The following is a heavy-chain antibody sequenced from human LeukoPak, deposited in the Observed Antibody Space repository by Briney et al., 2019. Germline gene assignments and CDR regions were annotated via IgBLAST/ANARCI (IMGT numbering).Heavy chain of an antibody. J-gene: IGHJ4*02. CDR2: IYHSGST. D-gene: IGHD1-1*01. V-gene: IGHV4-4*02. CDR3: ARHRDRYLGSSFDY. CDR1: GGSISISNW. Sequence: PSETLSLTCAVSGGSISISNWWSWVRQPPGKGLEWIGEIYHSGSTNYNPSLKSRVTISVDTSKYQFSLKLSSVTAADTAVYYCARHRDRYLGSSFDYWGQGTLVTVSS.